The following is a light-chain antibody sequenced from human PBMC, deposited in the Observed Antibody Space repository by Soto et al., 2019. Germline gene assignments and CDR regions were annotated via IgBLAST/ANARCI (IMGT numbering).Light chain of an antibody. Sequence: DIQMTQSPSSVSASVGDRVTITCRASQGINNWLAWYQEKPGKAPKLLIYAASNLQSGVPSRFSGSVSGTDFTLTISSLQPEDCATYYCQQANSFPYTFGQGTKLEIK. V-gene: IGKV1-12*01. CDR3: QQANSFPYT. J-gene: IGKJ2*01. CDR1: QGINNW. CDR2: AAS.